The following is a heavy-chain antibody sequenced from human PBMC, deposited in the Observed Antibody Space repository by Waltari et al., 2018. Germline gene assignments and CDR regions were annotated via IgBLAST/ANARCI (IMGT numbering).Heavy chain of an antibody. J-gene: IGHJ4*02. CDR1: GFTFTTHW. CDR2: IKQDGSEK. D-gene: IGHD2-21*02. Sequence: EVQLVESGGGLVQPGGSLRLSCSGRGFTFTTHWMSWVRQAPGKGPEWVASIKQDGSEKYYVDSMKGRFTISRDNAKNSLSLQMDSLRAEDTAVYFCARGVTTVEYWGQGTLVTVSS. V-gene: IGHV3-7*04. CDR3: ARGVTTVEY.